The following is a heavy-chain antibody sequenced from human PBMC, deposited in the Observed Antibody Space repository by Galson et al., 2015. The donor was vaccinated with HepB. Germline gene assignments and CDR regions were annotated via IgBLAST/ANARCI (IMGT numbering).Heavy chain of an antibody. CDR3: ARAAGDYYYYYMDV. Sequence: SVKVSCKASGYTFTSYDINWVRQATGQGLEWMGWMNPNSGNTGYAQKFQGRVTMTRNTSISTAYMELSSLRSEGTAVYYCARAAGDYYYYYMDVWGKGTTVTVSS. V-gene: IGHV1-8*01. J-gene: IGHJ6*03. CDR1: GYTFTSYD. CDR2: MNPNSGNT.